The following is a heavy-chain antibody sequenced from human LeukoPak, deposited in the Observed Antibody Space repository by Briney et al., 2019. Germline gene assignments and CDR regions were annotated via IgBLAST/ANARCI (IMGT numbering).Heavy chain of an antibody. Sequence: SETLSLTCAVSGGSISSYYWSWIRQPPGKGLEWIGYIYYSGSTNYNPSLKSRVTISVDTSKNQFSLKLSSVTAADTAVYYCARHSRAATTSPDAFDIWGQGTMVTVSS. D-gene: IGHD1-26*01. CDR1: GGSISSYY. J-gene: IGHJ3*02. CDR3: ARHSRAATTSPDAFDI. V-gene: IGHV4-59*08. CDR2: IYYSGST.